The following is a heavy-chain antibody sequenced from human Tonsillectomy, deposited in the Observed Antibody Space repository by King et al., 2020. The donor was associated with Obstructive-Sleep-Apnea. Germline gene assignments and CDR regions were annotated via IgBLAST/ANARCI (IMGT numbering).Heavy chain of an antibody. J-gene: IGHJ3*02. V-gene: IGHV3-73*02. Sequence: VQLVESGGGLVQPGGSLKLSCAASGFTFSDSAIHWVRQASGKGLEWLGRIRSKAKSYETAYAASVKGRFTISRDESKNTTCLELNSLKTEDTAVYYCTISLYYYDSNGYRYAAFDIGGQGTMVTVSS. CDR1: GFTFSDSA. CDR2: IRSKAKSYET. CDR3: TISLYYYDSNGYRYAAFDI. D-gene: IGHD3-22*01.